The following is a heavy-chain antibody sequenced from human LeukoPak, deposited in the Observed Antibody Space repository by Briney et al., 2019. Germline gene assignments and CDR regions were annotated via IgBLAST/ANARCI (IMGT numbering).Heavy chain of an antibody. CDR3: ARVSSVGLRHVDY. D-gene: IGHD5-12*01. CDR2: IYYSGST. V-gene: IGHV4-30-4*01. CDR1: GGSISSGDYF. Sequence: SQTLSLTCTVSGGSISSGDYFWSWIRQPPGKGLEWIGYIYYSGSTYYNPSLKSRATISVDTSKNHFSLKLSSVTAADTAVYYCARVSSVGLRHVDYWGQGTLVTVSS. J-gene: IGHJ4*02.